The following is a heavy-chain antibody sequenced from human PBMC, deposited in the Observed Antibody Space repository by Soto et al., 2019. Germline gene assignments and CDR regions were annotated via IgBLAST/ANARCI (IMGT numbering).Heavy chain of an antibody. J-gene: IGHJ4*02. Sequence: GGSLRLSCAGSGFTFDDHTMHWVRQAPGKGLEWVSLITWDAGSAFYADSVRGRFTISRDNSKNSLYLQMNSLRTEDSALYYCAKEKDRIFDYWGRGTTVTVYS. V-gene: IGHV3-43*01. CDR3: AKEKDRIFDY. CDR2: ITWDAGSA. CDR1: GFTFDDHT.